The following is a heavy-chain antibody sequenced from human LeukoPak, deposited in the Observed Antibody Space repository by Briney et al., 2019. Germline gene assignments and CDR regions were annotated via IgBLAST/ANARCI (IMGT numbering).Heavy chain of an antibody. D-gene: IGHD2-2*01. CDR1: GFTFSNYA. CDR3: ARDRCSSTNCYFDY. Sequence: PGGSLRLSCAASGFTFSNYAMHWVRQAPAKGVEWGAFIRFDGSNKYYADSVRGRFSISRDNSKSTVYLQMNSLGVEDTAVYYCARDRCSSTNCYFDYWGQGTLVTVSS. V-gene: IGHV3-30*02. J-gene: IGHJ4*02. CDR2: IRFDGSNK.